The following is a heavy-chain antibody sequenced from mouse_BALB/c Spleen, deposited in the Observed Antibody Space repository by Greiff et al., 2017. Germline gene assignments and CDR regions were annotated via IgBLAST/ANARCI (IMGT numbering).Heavy chain of an antibody. Sequence: QVQLKQSGPGLVAPSQSLSITCTVSGFSLTGYGVNWVRQPPGKGLEWLGMIWGDGSTDYNSALKSRLSISKDNSKSQVFLKMNSLQTDDTARYYCASYYYGSNYAMDYWGQGTSVTVSS. V-gene: IGHV2-6-7*01. CDR3: ASYYYGSNYAMDY. D-gene: IGHD1-1*01. CDR2: IWGDGST. J-gene: IGHJ4*01. CDR1: GFSLTGYG.